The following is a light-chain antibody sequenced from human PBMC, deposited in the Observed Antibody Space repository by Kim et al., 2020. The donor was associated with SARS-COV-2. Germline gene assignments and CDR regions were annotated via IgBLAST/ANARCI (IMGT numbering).Light chain of an antibody. CDR3: QHYNNYPVT. V-gene: IGKV1-16*02. Sequence: DIQLTQSPSSLSASVGDRVTITCRASQGISNFLAWYQQKPGKAPKSLIYAASNLQSGVPSKFSGSGFGTDFTLTISSLQPEDFATYYCQHYNNYPVTFGQGTRLEIK. CDR2: AAS. CDR1: QGISNF. J-gene: IGKJ5*01.